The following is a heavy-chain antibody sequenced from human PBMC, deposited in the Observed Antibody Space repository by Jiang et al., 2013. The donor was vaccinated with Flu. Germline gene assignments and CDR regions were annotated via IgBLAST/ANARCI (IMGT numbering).Heavy chain of an antibody. CDR1: GGSISSSNW. J-gene: IGHJ4*02. V-gene: IGHV4-4*02. CDR2: IYYSGNT. Sequence: VSGGSISSSNWWSWVRQPPGKGLEWIGEIYYSGNTNYNPSLKSRVTISVDKSKNQLSLKLRSVTAADTAIYYCARKTDSGIAPNDYWGQGTLVTVSS. CDR3: ARKTDSGIAPNDY. D-gene: IGHD1-26*01.